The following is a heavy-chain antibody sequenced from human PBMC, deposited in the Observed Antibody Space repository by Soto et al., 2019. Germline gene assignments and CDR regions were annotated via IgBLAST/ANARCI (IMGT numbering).Heavy chain of an antibody. V-gene: IGHV4-61*01. CDR1: GGSVSSGSYY. Sequence: SETLSLTCTVSGGSVSSGSYYWSWIRQPPGKGLEWIGYIYYSGSTNYNPSLKSRVTISLDTSKNQFSLKLSSVTAADTAVYYCARQGRDVSCFDYWGQGTLVTVSS. CDR2: IYYSGST. J-gene: IGHJ4*02. CDR3: ARQGRDVSCFDY. D-gene: IGHD2-21*01.